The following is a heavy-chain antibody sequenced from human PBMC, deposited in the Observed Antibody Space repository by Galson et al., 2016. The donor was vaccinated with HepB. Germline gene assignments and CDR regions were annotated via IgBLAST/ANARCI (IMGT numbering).Heavy chain of an antibody. Sequence: SVKVSCKASGGTFISYAISWVRQAPGQGLEWMGGIIPIYGTATYAQRFQGRVTITADESTSTVYMELSSLRSEDTAVYYCAKDQAAHYYYYAMDVWGQGTTVTASS. J-gene: IGHJ6*02. CDR2: IIPIYGTA. D-gene: IGHD6-13*01. V-gene: IGHV1-69*13. CDR1: GGTFISYA. CDR3: AKDQAAHYYYYAMDV.